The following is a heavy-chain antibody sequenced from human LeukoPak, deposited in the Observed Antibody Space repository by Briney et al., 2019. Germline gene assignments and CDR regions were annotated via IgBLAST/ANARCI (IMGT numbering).Heavy chain of an antibody. V-gene: IGHV4-59*01. CDR1: GGSISSYY. J-gene: IGHJ3*02. CDR3: ARGFLWHSRPKGFDI. D-gene: IGHD2/OR15-2a*01. CDR2: IYYTGDT. Sequence: PSETLSLTCTVSGGSISSYYWSWIRLPPEKGLEWIGNIYYTGDTYYNPSLQSRVAISVDSSKSQFSLKLGSVIAADTAVYFCARGFLWHSRPKGFDIWGHGTMVTVSS.